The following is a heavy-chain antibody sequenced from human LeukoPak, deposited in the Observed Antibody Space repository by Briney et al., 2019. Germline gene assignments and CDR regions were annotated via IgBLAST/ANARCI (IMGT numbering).Heavy chain of an antibody. CDR2: INPNSGGT. CDR1: GYTFTGYY. J-gene: IGHJ2*01. V-gene: IGHV1-2*02. CDR3: ARDINSGYDRDRYFDL. Sequence: ASVKVSCKASGYTFTGYYMHWVRQAPGQGLERMGWINPNSGGTNYAQKFQGRVTMTRDTSISTAYMELSRLRSDDTAVYYCARDINSGYDRDRYFDLWGRGTLVTVSS. D-gene: IGHD5-12*01.